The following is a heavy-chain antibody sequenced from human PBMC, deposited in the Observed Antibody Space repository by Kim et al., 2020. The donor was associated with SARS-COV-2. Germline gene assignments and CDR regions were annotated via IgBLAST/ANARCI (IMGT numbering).Heavy chain of an antibody. CDR1: GFTFSSYA. J-gene: IGHJ4*02. CDR3: AKGTSVAAFDY. D-gene: IGHD6-19*01. CDR2: IYSGGSST. Sequence: GGSLRLSCAASGFTFSSYAMSWVRQAPGKGLEWVSVIYSGGSSTYYADSVKGRFTISRDNSKNTLYLQMNSLRAEDTAVYYCAKGTSVAAFDYWGQGTLVTVSS. V-gene: IGHV3-23*03.